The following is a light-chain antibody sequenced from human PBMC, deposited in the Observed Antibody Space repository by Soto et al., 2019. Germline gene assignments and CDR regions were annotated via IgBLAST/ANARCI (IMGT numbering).Light chain of an antibody. Sequence: IQMTQSPSSLSASVGDRFTITCRASQSISSYLNWYQQKPGKAPKLLIYAASSLQSGVPSRFSGSGSGTDFTLTISSLQPEEFATYSCQQSYNTPWTFGQGTKVDIK. CDR1: QSISSY. CDR2: AAS. V-gene: IGKV1-39*01. J-gene: IGKJ1*01. CDR3: QQSYNTPWT.